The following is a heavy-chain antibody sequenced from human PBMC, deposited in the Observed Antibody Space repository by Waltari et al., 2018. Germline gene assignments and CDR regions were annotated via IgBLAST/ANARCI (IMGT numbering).Heavy chain of an antibody. CDR3: AKALTASGGSSNAFDI. V-gene: IGHV3-9*03. CDR1: GFTFDDYA. Sequence: EVQLVESGGGLVQPGRSLRLSCAASGFTFDDYAMHWVRQAHGKGLEWVSGISWNSGSIGYADSVKGRFTISRDNAKNSLYLQMNSLRAEDMALYYCAKALTASGGSSNAFDIWGQGTMVTVSS. CDR2: ISWNSGSI. J-gene: IGHJ3*02. D-gene: IGHD2-15*01.